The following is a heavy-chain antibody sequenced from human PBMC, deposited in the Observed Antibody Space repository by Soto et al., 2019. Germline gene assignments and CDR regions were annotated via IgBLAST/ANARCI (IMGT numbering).Heavy chain of an antibody. J-gene: IGHJ4*02. D-gene: IGHD2-15*01. CDR3: TRCCSGCSRYVFEY. Sequence: SVNIACNPVGYNSTRYTIHWVRQAPGQRLEWMAWINAGTGNTKYSQKFQGRVTITRDTSANTVFMELSSLRSEDTAVYYCTRCCSGCSRYVFEYWGQGTLVTVAS. CDR1: GYNSTRYT. V-gene: IGHV1-3*01. CDR2: INAGTGNT.